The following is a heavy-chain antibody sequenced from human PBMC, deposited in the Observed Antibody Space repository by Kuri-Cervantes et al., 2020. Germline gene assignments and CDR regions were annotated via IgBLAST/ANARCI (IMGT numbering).Heavy chain of an antibody. Sequence: SVKVSCKASGYTFTYRYLHWVRQAPGQALEWMGWITPFNGNTNYAQKFQDRVTITTDESTSTAYMELSSLRSEGTAVYYCAREGSKKQYYYDSSGYRHWGQGSLVTVSS. CDR2: ITPFNGNT. CDR1: GYTFTYRY. J-gene: IGHJ1*01. V-gene: IGHV1-45*02. D-gene: IGHD3-22*01. CDR3: AREGSKKQYYYDSSGYRH.